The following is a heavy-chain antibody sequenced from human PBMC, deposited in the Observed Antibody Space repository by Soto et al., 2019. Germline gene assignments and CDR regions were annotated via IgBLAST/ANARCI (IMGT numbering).Heavy chain of an antibody. CDR2: IHYSGST. D-gene: IGHD1-20*01. J-gene: IGHJ5*01. Sequence: SETLSLTCTVSGDSISSSFWHWIRQPPEKGLEWIGFIHYSGSTIYNPSLRSRVTISLDASLNQFSLKLSFVAAADTAVYYCARRGAQDSRIIADNWFDSWGQGTLVTVSS. CDR3: ARRGAQDSRIIADNWFDS. V-gene: IGHV4-59*08. CDR1: GDSISSSF.